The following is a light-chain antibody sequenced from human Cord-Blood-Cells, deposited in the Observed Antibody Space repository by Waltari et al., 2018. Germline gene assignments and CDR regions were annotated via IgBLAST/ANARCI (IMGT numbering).Light chain of an antibody. CDR3: GCYEASSYSVV. CDR1: SSDVGGYNY. J-gene: IGLJ2*01. Sequence: QSALTQPRSVSGSPGQSVTISCTGTSSDVGGYNYVSWYQQHPGKAPKLMIYDVSKRPSWVVARCAGSSSSDTASLPISWVQDEEEDVYYCGCYEASSYSVVCGGGTKLTVL. CDR2: DVS. V-gene: IGLV2-11*01.